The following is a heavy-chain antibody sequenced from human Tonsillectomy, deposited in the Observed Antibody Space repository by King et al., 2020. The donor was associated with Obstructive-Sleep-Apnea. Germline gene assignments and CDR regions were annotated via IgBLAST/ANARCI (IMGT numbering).Heavy chain of an antibody. D-gene: IGHD3-10*01. Sequence: QLVQSGAEVKKPGASVKVSCKASGYTFTSYGISWGRQAPGQGLEWLGWISAYNGNTNYAQKLQGRVTMTTDTSTSTDYMELRSLRSDDTAVYYCARDETSRITMVRGVLDYWGQGTLVTVSS. V-gene: IGHV1-18*04. CDR1: GYTFTSYG. J-gene: IGHJ4*02. CDR3: ARDETSRITMVRGVLDY. CDR2: ISAYNGNT.